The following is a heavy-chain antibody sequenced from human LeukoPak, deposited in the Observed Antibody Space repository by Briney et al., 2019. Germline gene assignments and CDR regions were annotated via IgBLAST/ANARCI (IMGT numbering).Heavy chain of an antibody. V-gene: IGHV4-59*01. Sequence: SETLSLTCTVSGGSISSYYWSWIRQPPGKGLEWIGYIYYSGNTKYNPSLKSRVTISVDTSKNQFSLKLSSVTAADTAVYYRARESSSGWYLYFDYWGQGTLVTVSS. CDR3: ARESSSGWYLYFDY. CDR1: GGSISSYY. CDR2: IYYSGNT. J-gene: IGHJ4*02. D-gene: IGHD6-19*01.